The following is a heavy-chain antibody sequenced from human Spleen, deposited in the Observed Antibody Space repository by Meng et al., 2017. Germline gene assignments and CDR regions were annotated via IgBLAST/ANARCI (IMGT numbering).Heavy chain of an antibody. CDR3: ARDTGSGSRWSREYFQH. CDR2: IYYYGSD. J-gene: IGHJ1*01. Sequence: QVQLQESGPGLVKPSQTLSLTCTVSGCSIISGDYYWSWIRQQPGKGLEGIGYIYYYGSDNYNTSLQSRVATSVENSTNHFSPKLSSATTAETAVYYYARDTGSGSRWSREYFQHWGQGTLVTVSS. D-gene: IGHD6-13*01. V-gene: IGHV4-30-4*01. CDR1: GCSIISGDYY.